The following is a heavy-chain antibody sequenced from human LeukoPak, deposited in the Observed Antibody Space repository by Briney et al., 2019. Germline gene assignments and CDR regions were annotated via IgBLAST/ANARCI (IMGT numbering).Heavy chain of an antibody. V-gene: IGHV3-74*01. D-gene: IGHD6-25*01. Sequence: GGSLRLSCAAAGSTFSRYWMHWVRQARGKGLVWVSRIKSDGSDKICADSVKGRFTISRDNAKNTLYLQMDSLRAEDTAVYYCATGSGNYFSYWGQGTLVTVAS. CDR3: ATGSGNYFSY. CDR1: GSTFSRYW. J-gene: IGHJ4*02. CDR2: IKSDGSDK.